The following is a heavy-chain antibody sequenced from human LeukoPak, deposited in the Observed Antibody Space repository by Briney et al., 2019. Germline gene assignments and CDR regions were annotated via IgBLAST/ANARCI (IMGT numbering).Heavy chain of an antibody. J-gene: IGHJ4*02. CDR3: ARDVYYGSGHDY. Sequence: PSGTLSLTCTVSGGSISSDYWSWIRQPAGKGLEWIGRIYASGSTNYNPSLKSRVTMSVDTSKNQFSLKLNSVTAADTAVYYCARDVYYGSGHDYWGQGTLVTVSS. CDR2: IYASGST. D-gene: IGHD3-10*01. V-gene: IGHV4-4*07. CDR1: GGSISSDY.